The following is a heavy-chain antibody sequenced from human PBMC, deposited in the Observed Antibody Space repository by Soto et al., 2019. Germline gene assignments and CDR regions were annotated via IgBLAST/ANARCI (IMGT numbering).Heavy chain of an antibody. CDR3: ARHTTGYYYDSSGYYSGDWFDP. D-gene: IGHD3-22*01. J-gene: IGHJ5*02. CDR2: IYYSGTT. CDR1: GGSINTNGYY. Sequence: SETLSLTCTVSGGSINTNGYYWAWIRQPPGKGLEWIGSIYYSGTTYYNSSLKSRVIISSDMSKNQFSLRLTSVTAADTAVYYCARHTTGYYYDSSGYYSGDWFDPWGQGTLVTVSS. V-gene: IGHV4-39*01.